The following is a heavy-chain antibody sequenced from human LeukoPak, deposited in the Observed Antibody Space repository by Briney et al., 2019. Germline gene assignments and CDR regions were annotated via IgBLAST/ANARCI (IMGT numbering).Heavy chain of an antibody. V-gene: IGHV3-23*01. CDR2: ISGSDGST. D-gene: IGHD2-15*01. Sequence: PGGSLRLSCAASGFTFSNYVMSWVRQAPGKGLEWVSAISGSDGSTYYADSVKGRFTISRDNSKNTLYLQMNSLRAEDTAVYYCAKEHCSGGSCQGGFDYWGQGTLVTVSS. CDR3: AKEHCSGGSCQGGFDY. CDR1: GFTFSNYV. J-gene: IGHJ4*02.